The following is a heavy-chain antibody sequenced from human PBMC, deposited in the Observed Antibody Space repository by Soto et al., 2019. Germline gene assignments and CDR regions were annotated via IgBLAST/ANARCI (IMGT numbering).Heavy chain of an antibody. CDR2: ISTYNGNT. D-gene: IGHD2-2*01. CDR1: GYTFTNYG. V-gene: IGHV1-18*04. Sequence: GASVKVSCKASGYTFTNYGISWVRQAPGQGLEWMGWISTYNGNTNYAQKLQGRVTLTADTSASTAYMELRSLRSDDTAVYYCARGQMYCSTTSCYLTTAEYFKYWGQGTLVTVS. CDR3: ARGQMYCSTTSCYLTTAEYFKY. J-gene: IGHJ1*01.